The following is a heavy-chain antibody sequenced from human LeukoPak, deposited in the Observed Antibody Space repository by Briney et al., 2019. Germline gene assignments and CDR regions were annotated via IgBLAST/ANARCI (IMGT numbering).Heavy chain of an antibody. CDR1: GYTFTSYD. CDR2: MNPNSGNT. V-gene: IGHV1-8*01. D-gene: IGHD1-26*01. CDR3: ARFAGSIVGATGWFDP. Sequence: ASVKVSCKASGYTFTSYDINWVRQATGQGLEWMGWMNPNSGNTGYAQKFQGRVTMTRNTSISTAYMELSSLRSEDTAVYYCARFAGSIVGATGWFDPWGQGTLVTVSS. J-gene: IGHJ5*02.